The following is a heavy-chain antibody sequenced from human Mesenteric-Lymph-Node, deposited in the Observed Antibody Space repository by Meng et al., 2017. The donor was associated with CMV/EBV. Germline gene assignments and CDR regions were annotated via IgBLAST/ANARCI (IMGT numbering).Heavy chain of an antibody. CDR1: FTGYY. Sequence: FTGYYMHWVRQAPGQGLEWMGWINPNSGGTNYAQKFQGRVTMTRDTSISTAYMELSRLRADDTAVYYCARAAGTLSGYSSSWVFDYWGQGTLVTVSS. D-gene: IGHD6-13*01. V-gene: IGHV1-2*02. CDR3: ARAAGTLSGYSSSWVFDY. J-gene: IGHJ4*02. CDR2: INPNSGGT.